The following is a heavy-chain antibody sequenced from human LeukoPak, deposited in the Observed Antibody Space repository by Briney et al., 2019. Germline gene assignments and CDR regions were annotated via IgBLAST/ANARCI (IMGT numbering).Heavy chain of an antibody. CDR2: IYTSGST. CDR1: GGSISSGSYY. D-gene: IGHD3-3*01. J-gene: IGHJ4*02. V-gene: IGHV4-61*02. Sequence: SQTLSLTCTVSGGSISSGSYYWSWTRQPAGKGLEWIGRIYTSGSTNYNPSLKSRVTISVDTSKNQFSLKLSSVTAADTAVYYCAREVGTYYDFWSGYSDYWGQGTLVTVSS. CDR3: AREVGTYYDFWSGYSDY.